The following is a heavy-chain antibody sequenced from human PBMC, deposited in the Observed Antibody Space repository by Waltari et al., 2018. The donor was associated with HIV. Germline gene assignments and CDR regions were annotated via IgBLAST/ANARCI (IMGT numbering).Heavy chain of an antibody. CDR3: APGRGWFDP. CDR2: INSDGSST. Sequence: EVQVVESGGGLVQPGWSLRLSCDASGFLFRSSWMHLVRQAPGKGLVWVSRINSDGSSTGYVDSVKGRFTISRDNAKNTLYLQMNNLRAEDTAVYYCAPGRGWFDPWGQGTLVTVSS. J-gene: IGHJ5*02. V-gene: IGHV3-74*01. CDR1: GFLFRSSW.